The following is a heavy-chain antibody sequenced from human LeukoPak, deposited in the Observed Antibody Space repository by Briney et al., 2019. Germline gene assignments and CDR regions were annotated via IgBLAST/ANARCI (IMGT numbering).Heavy chain of an antibody. V-gene: IGHV4-39*07. CDR1: GGSISSSSYN. Sequence: SETLSLTCAVSGGSISSSSYNWGWIRQPPGKGLEWIGSIYYSGSTYYNPSLKSRVTISADMSKNQFSLKLSSVTAADTAVYYCAREGTAGTNLNWFDPWGQGTLVTVSS. J-gene: IGHJ5*02. CDR3: AREGTAGTNLNWFDP. D-gene: IGHD1-1*01. CDR2: IYYSGST.